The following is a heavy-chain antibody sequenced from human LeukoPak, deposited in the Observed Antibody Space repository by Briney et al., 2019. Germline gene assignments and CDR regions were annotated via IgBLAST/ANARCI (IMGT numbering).Heavy chain of an antibody. CDR3: AKDRSRDRGYSYGYLDY. CDR1: GFTFSSYG. D-gene: IGHD5-18*01. CDR2: IWYDGSNK. V-gene: IGHV3-33*06. J-gene: IGHJ4*02. Sequence: PGGSLRLSCAASGFTFSSYGMHWVRQAPGKGLEWVAVIWYDGSNKYYADSVKGRFTISRDNSKNTLYLQMNSPRAEDTAVYYCAKDRSRDRGYSYGYLDYWGQGTLVTVSS.